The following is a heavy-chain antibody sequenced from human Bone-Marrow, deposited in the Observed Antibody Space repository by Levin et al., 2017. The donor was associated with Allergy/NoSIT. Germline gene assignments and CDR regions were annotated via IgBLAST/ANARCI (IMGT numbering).Heavy chain of an antibody. D-gene: IGHD3-10*01. CDR1: GFTFTSSW. CDR2: INSGGSST. Sequence: LSLTCAASGFTFTSSWMHWVRQAPGKGLVWVSRINSGGSSTTYADSVMGRFTISRDNAKNTLYLQMNSLRVEDTAVYYCARAGASGRYGDFDYWGQGALVTVSS. J-gene: IGHJ4*02. CDR3: ARAGASGRYGDFDY. V-gene: IGHV3-74*01.